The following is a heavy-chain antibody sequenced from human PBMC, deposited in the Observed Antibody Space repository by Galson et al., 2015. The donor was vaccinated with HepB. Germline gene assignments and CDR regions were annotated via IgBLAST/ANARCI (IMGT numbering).Heavy chain of an antibody. D-gene: IGHD6-19*01. CDR3: ARFIAVAGTDY. CDR2: IIPILGIA. J-gene: IGHJ4*02. Sequence: SVKVSCKASGGTFSSYTISWVRQAPGQGLEWMGRIIPILGIANYAQKFQGRVTITADKSTSTAYMELSRLRSDDTAVYYCARFIAVAGTDYWGQGTLVTVSS. CDR1: GGTFSSYT. V-gene: IGHV1-69*02.